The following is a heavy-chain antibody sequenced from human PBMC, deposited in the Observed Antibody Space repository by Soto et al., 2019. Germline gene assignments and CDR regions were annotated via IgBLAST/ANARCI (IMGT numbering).Heavy chain of an antibody. CDR3: AKDRHSSGG. Sequence: GRSLRRSCAAAGFTFSSYAMSWVRQAPGKGLEWVSAISGSGGSTYYADSVKGRFTISRDNSKNTLYLQMNSLRAEDTAVYYCAKDRHSSGGWGQGTLVTVSS. V-gene: IGHV3-23*01. CDR2: ISGSGGST. D-gene: IGHD3-22*01. J-gene: IGHJ4*02. CDR1: GFTFSSYA.